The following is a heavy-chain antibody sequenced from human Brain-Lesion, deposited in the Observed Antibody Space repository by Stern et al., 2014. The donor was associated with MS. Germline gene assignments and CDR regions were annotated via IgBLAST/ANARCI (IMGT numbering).Heavy chain of an antibody. V-gene: IGHV3-33*01. CDR1: GFTFSSYV. D-gene: IGHD4-17*01. CDR3: ARDVGYGDYGTLVLGY. J-gene: IGHJ4*02. CDR2: IWNDGTNK. Sequence: VQLVQSGGGVVQPGGALRLSCAAAGFTFSSYVIHWVRQAPGKGLEWVALIWNDGTNKFYADSVKGRFTISRGNSQNTLHLQMNSLRVEDTAVYYCARDVGYGDYGTLVLGYWGQGTLVTVSS.